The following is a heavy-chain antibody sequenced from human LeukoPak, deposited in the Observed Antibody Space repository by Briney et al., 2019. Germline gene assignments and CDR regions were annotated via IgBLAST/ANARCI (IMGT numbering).Heavy chain of an antibody. CDR1: GGSITSDDYY. V-gene: IGHV4-39*07. D-gene: IGHD3-16*01. CDR2: ISYGGST. CDR3: ARVEVDYRIEGYYYYGMDV. J-gene: IGHJ6*02. Sequence: SETLSLTCTVSGGSITSDDYYWGWIRQPPGRGLEWIGTISYGGSTYYNPSLKSRVTISVDTSKNQFSLKLSSVTAADTAVYYCARVEVDYRIEGYYYYGMDVWGQGTTVTVSS.